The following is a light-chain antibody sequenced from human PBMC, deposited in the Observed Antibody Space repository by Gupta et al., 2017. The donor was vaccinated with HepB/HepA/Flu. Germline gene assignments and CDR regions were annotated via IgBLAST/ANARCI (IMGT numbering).Light chain of an antibody. CDR2: EAS. CDR1: SSDIGAYNY. Sequence: QSALTHPASVSGFPGQSIPISSMGTSSDIGAYNYVSWHQPPPGNARHCMIYEASNRPAGVSRRFSGSKCGYTASLTISGLQAEDEADYYCSSYTRSSTVVFGGGTKLTVL. J-gene: IGLJ2*01. CDR3: SSYTRSSTVV. V-gene: IGLV2-14*01.